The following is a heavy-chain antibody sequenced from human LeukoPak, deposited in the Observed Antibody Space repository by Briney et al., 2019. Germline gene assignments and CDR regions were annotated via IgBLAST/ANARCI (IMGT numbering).Heavy chain of an antibody. CDR2: ISYDGSNK. Sequence: GGSLRPSCAASGFSFSTYGMHWVRQAPGKGLEWVAVISYDGSNKYYGDTVKGRFTISRDNSKNTLYLQMNSLRAEDTAVYYCGGGWYFFDYWGQGTLVTVSS. V-gene: IGHV3-30*03. D-gene: IGHD6-19*01. CDR1: GFSFSTYG. J-gene: IGHJ4*02. CDR3: GGGWYFFDY.